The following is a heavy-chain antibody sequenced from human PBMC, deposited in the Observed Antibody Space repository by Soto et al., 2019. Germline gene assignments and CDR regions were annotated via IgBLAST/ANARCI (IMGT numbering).Heavy chain of an antibody. Sequence: GESLKISCKGSGYSFTSYWIGWVRQMPGKGLEWMGIIYPGDSDTRYSPSFQGQVTISADKSISTAYLQWSSLKASDTAMYYCARNVLRFLEWKDYYYYMDVWGKGTTVTVSS. CDR1: GYSFTSYW. D-gene: IGHD3-3*01. J-gene: IGHJ6*03. V-gene: IGHV5-51*01. CDR3: ARNVLRFLEWKDYYYYMDV. CDR2: IYPGDSDT.